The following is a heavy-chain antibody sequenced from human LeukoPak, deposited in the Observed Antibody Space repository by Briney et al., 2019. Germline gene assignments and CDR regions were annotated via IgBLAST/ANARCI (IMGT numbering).Heavy chain of an antibody. CDR3: ARQAGVT. Sequence: GGSLRLSCAASGFTFSSYAMHWVRQAPGKGLEWVAVVSYDGSNKCYADSVKGRFTISRDNAENSLYLQMNSLRAEDTAVYYCARQAGVTWGQGTLVTVSS. J-gene: IGHJ5*02. CDR2: VSYDGSNK. V-gene: IGHV3-30-3*01. D-gene: IGHD6-19*01. CDR1: GFTFSSYA.